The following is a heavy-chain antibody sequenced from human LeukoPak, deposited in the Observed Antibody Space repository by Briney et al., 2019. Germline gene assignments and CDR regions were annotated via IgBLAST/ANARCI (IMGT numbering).Heavy chain of an antibody. CDR2: ISGGGSST. CDR1: GFTFSTYA. D-gene: IGHD3-10*01. J-gene: IGHJ4*02. CDR3: AKLSSGSYYSPFDY. Sequence: GGSLRLSCAASGFTFSTYAMSWVRQAPGKGLEWVSAISGGGSSTYYADSVKGRFTISRDNSKNTLSLQMNSLRAEGTAVYYCAKLSSGSYYSPFDYWGQGTLVTVSS. V-gene: IGHV3-23*01.